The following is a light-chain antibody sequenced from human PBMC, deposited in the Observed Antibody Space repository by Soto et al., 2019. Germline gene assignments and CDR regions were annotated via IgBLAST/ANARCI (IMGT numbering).Light chain of an antibody. J-gene: IGKJ3*01. V-gene: IGKV1-5*01. Sequence: DIQMTQSPSTLSASVGDRVTITCRASQSISRSLAWYQQNAGKAPKLLIFDASRLESGVPSRVSGSGSGTDVTLPLSRPQPDDFCTCYCQHYNDFLLIFGPGTTVDIK. CDR2: DAS. CDR1: QSISRS. CDR3: QHYNDFLLI.